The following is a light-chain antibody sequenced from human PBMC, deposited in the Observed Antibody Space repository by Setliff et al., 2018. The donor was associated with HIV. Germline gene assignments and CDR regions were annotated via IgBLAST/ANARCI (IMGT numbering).Light chain of an antibody. Sequence: SVLTQPASVSGSPGQSITISCTGTSSDVGGYILVSWYQQHPGKAPKLILYDVNKWPSGVSNRFSGSKSGNTASLTISGLQADDEAHYYCCAYAGSSSLIFGGGTKVTVL. CDR2: DVN. CDR1: SSDVGGYIL. V-gene: IGLV2-23*02. CDR3: CAYAGSSSLI. J-gene: IGLJ2*01.